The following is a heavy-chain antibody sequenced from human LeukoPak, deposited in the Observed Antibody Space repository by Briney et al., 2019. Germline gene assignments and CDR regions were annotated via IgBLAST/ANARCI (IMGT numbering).Heavy chain of an antibody. J-gene: IGHJ5*02. D-gene: IGHD4-23*01. Sequence: GASLRLSCAASGFTFSSYAMSWVRQAPGKGLEWVSAISGSGGSTHYADSVKGRFTISRDNSKNTLYLQMNSLRAEDTAVYYCAKGSTVVTPGSWFDPWGQGTLVTVSS. CDR3: AKGSTVVTPGSWFDP. CDR1: GFTFSSYA. CDR2: ISGSGGST. V-gene: IGHV3-23*01.